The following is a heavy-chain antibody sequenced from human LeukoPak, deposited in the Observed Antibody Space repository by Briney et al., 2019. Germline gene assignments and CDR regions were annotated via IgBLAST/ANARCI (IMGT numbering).Heavy chain of an antibody. V-gene: IGHV3-23*01. CDR1: AFTFSDYA. J-gene: IGHJ5*02. Sequence: GGSLRLSCAASAFTFSDYAMSWVRQAPGKGLEWVSVIGGTDGLTYYADSVKGRSTISRDNSKNTLYLQMNSLRAEDTAVYYCAKGQHIVVVTARDWFDPWGQGTLVTVSS. D-gene: IGHD2-21*02. CDR3: AKGQHIVVVTARDWFDP. CDR2: IGGTDGLT.